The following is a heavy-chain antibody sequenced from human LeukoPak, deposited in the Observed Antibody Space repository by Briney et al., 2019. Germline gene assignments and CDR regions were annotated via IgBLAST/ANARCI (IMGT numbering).Heavy chain of an antibody. CDR1: GFTFSSYA. D-gene: IGHD2-21*02. V-gene: IGHV3-23*01. J-gene: IGHJ4*02. CDR3: AKYLKGDCYSTFIDY. CDR2: VSGSGGST. Sequence: GGSLRLSCAASGFTFSSYAMSWVRQAPGKGLEWVSGVSGSGGSTYYADSVKGRFTISRDNSKNTLYLQMNSLRAEDTAVYYCAKYLKGDCYSTFIDYWGQGTLVTVSS.